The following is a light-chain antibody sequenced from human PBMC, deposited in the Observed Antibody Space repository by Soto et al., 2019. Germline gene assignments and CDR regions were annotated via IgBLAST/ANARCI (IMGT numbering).Light chain of an antibody. V-gene: IGLV2-14*01. CDR1: SSHGGGYNY. J-gene: IGLJ1*01. CDR3: SSYTSSSTSRYV. CDR2: DVS. Sequence: AQPASLSGAPGQAITISCPGTSSHGGGYNYVSWYQQHPGKAPKLMIYDVSNRPSGVSNRFSGSKSGNTASLTISGLQAEYEADYYCSSYTSSSTSRYVFGTGTKVTDL.